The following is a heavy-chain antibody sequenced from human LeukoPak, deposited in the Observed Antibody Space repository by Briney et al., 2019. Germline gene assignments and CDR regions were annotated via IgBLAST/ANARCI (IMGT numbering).Heavy chain of an antibody. Sequence: ASVKVSCKASGVTFSSYTISWVRQAPGQGLEWMGRIIPSLGIANYAQKFQGRVTITADKSTSTAYMELRSLRSEDTAVYYCASGRYYYDSSGYSDYWGQGTLVTVSS. CDR1: GVTFSSYT. V-gene: IGHV1-69*02. CDR2: IIPSLGIA. CDR3: ASGRYYYDSSGYSDY. D-gene: IGHD3-22*01. J-gene: IGHJ4*02.